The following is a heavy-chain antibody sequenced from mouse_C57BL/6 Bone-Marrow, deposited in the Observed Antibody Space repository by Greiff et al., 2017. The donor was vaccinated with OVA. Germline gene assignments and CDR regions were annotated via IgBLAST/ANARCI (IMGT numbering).Heavy chain of an antibody. Sequence: KVEESGGGLVQPGGSMKLSCVASGFTFSNYWMNWVRQSPEKGLEWVAQIRLKSDNYATHYAESVKGRFTISRDDSKSSVYLQMNNLRAEDTGIDYCTEVGRGFPFAYWGQGTLVTVSA. CDR3: TEVGRGFPFAY. V-gene: IGHV6-3*01. J-gene: IGHJ3*01. CDR1: GFTFSNYW. D-gene: IGHD1-3*01. CDR2: IRLKSDNYAT.